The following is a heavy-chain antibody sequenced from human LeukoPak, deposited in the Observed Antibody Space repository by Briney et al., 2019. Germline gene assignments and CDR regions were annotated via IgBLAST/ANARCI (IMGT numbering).Heavy chain of an antibody. CDR1: GGSISIGDYY. V-gene: IGHV4-30-4*01. J-gene: IGHJ4*02. CDR3: ARVRWYYFDY. D-gene: IGHD4-17*01. CDR2: IYYSGST. Sequence: SETLSLTCTVSGGSISIGDYYWSWIRQPPGKGLEWIGYIYYSGSTYYNPSLKSRVTISVDTSKNQFSLKLSSVSAADTAVYYCARVRWYYFDYWGQGTLVTVSS.